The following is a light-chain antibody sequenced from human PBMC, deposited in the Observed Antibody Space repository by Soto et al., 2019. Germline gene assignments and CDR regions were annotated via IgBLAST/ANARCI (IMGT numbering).Light chain of an antibody. V-gene: IGKV3-11*01. Sequence: GVTQSPGTLSLSPGERATLSCRASQSVSSYLAWYQKKTGQAPRLLIYDASKRATGIPARFSGSGSGTDFTLTITSLEPEDFAVYYCQQRGNWFLTFGQGTRLEI. CDR1: QSVSSY. CDR2: DAS. J-gene: IGKJ5*01. CDR3: QQRGNWFLT.